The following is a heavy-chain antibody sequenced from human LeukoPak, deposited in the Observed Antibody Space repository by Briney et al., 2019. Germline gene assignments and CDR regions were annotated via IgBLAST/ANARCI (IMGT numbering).Heavy chain of an antibody. J-gene: IGHJ4*02. D-gene: IGHD3-16*01. V-gene: IGHV1-46*01. CDR3: ARASTIDYDYVWGSY. CDR2: INPSGGGT. CDR1: GYTFTSYY. Sequence: ASVKVSCKAPGYTFTSYYMHWVRQAPGQGLEWMGIINPSGGGTSYAQKFQGRVTMTRDMSTSTVYMELSSLRSEDTAVYYCARASTIDYDYVWGSYWGQGTLVTVSS.